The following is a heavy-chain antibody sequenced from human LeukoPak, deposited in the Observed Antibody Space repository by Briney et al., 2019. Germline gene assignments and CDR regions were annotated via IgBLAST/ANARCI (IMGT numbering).Heavy chain of an antibody. CDR2: ISNNGGST. D-gene: IGHD1-26*01. CDR1: GFTFSSHA. J-gene: IGHJ4*02. V-gene: IGHV3-64*01. CDR3: ARGDSGSHLDY. Sequence: GGSLRLSCVASGFTFSSHAMHWVRQAPGKGLEYVSAISNNGGSTYYANSVKGRFTISRDNSKNTLSLQMGSLRAEDKAVYYCARGDSGSHLDYWGQGSLVTVSS.